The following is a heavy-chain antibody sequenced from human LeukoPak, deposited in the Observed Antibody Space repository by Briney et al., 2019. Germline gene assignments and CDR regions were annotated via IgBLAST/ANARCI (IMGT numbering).Heavy chain of an antibody. J-gene: IGHJ4*02. CDR1: GYRFTSYW. D-gene: IGHD3-10*01. V-gene: IGHV5-51*01. Sequence: GESLKISCKGSGYRFTSYWIGWGRPMPGKGLEGMGINYPGDSDTRYSPSFQGQVTISADKSISTAYLQWSSLKASDTAMYYCARLGYYGSGSYGVYYFDYWGQGTLVTFSS. CDR2: NYPGDSDT. CDR3: ARLGYYGSGSYGVYYFDY.